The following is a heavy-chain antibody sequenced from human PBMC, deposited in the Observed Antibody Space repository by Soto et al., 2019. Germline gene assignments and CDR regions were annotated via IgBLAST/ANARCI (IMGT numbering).Heavy chain of an antibody. V-gene: IGHV3-9*01. J-gene: IGHJ1*01. CDR3: VKDESINWYSGHFRH. Sequence: EVQLVESGGGLVQPGRSLRLSCAASGFTFDDYAMHWVRQVPRKGLEWVSGINWNSGSIGYADSVKGRFAISRDNAKNSLHLQMNSLRAEDTAFYYCVKDESINWYSGHFRHWGQGTLVTVSS. D-gene: IGHD6-13*01. CDR2: INWNSGSI. CDR1: GFTFDDYA.